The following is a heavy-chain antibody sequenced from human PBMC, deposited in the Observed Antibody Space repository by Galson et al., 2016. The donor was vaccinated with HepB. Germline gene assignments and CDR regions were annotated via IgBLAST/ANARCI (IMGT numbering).Heavy chain of an antibody. CDR2: TYYSGRT. D-gene: IGHD6-19*01. Sequence: ATLSLTCTVSGASISGYYLSWLRQPPGKGLEWIGYTYYSGRTNYDPSLKSRVTISVDTSKNQFSLKLSSVTAADTAVYYCARDDSGGWYGFHYGMDVWGQGTTVTVSS. CDR1: GASISGYY. J-gene: IGHJ6*02. CDR3: ARDDSGGWYGFHYGMDV. V-gene: IGHV4-59*01.